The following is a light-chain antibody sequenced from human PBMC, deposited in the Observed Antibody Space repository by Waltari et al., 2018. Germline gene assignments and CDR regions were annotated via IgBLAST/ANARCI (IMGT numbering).Light chain of an antibody. CDR3: QQRANWLT. CDR1: QSVSNY. J-gene: IGKJ4*01. V-gene: IGKV3-11*01. CDR2: DAS. Sequence: EIVLTQSPATLSLSPGERATLSCRASQSVSNYLVWYQQNPGQAPRLLIYDASNRATGIPARFSGSGFGTDFTLTISSLEPEDFAFYYCQQRANWLTFGGGTKVEIK.